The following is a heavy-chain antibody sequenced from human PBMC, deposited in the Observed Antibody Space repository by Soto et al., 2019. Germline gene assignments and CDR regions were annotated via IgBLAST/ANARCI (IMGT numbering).Heavy chain of an antibody. D-gene: IGHD2-15*01. V-gene: IGHV3-48*01. CDR3: ARWVGGESRSLDY. Sequence: EVQLVESGGGLVQPGGSLRLSCAASGFTFSAYSMNWVRQAPGKGLEWVSDISSSSSNTYYADSVKGRFTISRDNAKNSLLLQMNSLRAEDTAVYHCARWVGGESRSLDYWGQGTLVTVSS. CDR2: ISSSSSNT. CDR1: GFTFSAYS. J-gene: IGHJ4*02.